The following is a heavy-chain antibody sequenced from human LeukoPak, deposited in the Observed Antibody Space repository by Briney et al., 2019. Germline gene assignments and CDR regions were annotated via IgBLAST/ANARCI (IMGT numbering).Heavy chain of an antibody. V-gene: IGHV3-48*01. CDR2: ISSSSSTI. CDR3: ARDLVTTNYYYYMDV. Sequence: GGSLRLSCAASGFTFSSYEMNWVRQAPGKGLEWVSYISSSSSTIYYADSVKGRFTISRDNAKNSLYLQMNSLRAEDTAVYYCARDLVTTNYYYYMDVWGKGTTVTVSS. CDR1: GFTFSSYE. J-gene: IGHJ6*03. D-gene: IGHD4-17*01.